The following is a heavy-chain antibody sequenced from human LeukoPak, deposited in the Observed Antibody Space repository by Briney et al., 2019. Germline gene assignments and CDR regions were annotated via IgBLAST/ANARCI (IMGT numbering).Heavy chain of an antibody. V-gene: IGHV3-30-3*01. Sequence: GRSLRLSCAASGFTFSSYAMHWVRQAPGKGLEWVAVISYDGSNKYYADSVKGRFTISRDNSKNTLYLQMNSLRAEDTAVYYCARGYYYGSGSYGRSYWGQGTLVTVSS. CDR1: GFTFSSYA. J-gene: IGHJ4*02. D-gene: IGHD3-10*01. CDR3: ARGYYYGSGSYGRSY. CDR2: ISYDGSNK.